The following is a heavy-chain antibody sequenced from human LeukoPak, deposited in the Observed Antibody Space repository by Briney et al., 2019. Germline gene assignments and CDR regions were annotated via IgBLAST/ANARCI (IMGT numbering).Heavy chain of an antibody. Sequence: PGGSLRLSCAASGFTFSSYSMNWVRQAPGKGLEWVSSITRTSIYIYYADSVKGRFTISRDNAKNSLYLQMNSLRAEDTAVYYCAKRDRHYYDSSGNDAFDIWGQGTMVTVSS. CDR2: ITRTSIYI. V-gene: IGHV3-21*04. CDR3: AKRDRHYYDSSGNDAFDI. J-gene: IGHJ3*02. CDR1: GFTFSSYS. D-gene: IGHD3-22*01.